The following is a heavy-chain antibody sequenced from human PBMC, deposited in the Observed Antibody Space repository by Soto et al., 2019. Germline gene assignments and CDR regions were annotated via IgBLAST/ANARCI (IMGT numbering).Heavy chain of an antibody. CDR1: GGSLNNFY. CDR2: IHASGNT. Sequence: SETLSLNCSVSGGSLNNFYWNWIRQTAGKGLEWIGRIHASGNTNYNPSLKSRATLSVDTSKNQFSLKVRSVTAADTAVYYCARSSHKESWFDPWGQGTLVPSPQ. J-gene: IGHJ5*02. V-gene: IGHV4-4*07. D-gene: IGHD6-19*01. CDR3: ARSSHKESWFDP.